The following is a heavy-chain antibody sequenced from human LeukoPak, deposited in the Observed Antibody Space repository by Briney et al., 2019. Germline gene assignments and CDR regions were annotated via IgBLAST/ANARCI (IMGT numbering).Heavy chain of an antibody. CDR1: GFTFSSYS. D-gene: IGHD2-21*02. CDR3: ARDLCGGGDCYRGTFDM. J-gene: IGHJ3*02. V-gene: IGHV3-21*01. CDR2: ISSSSSYI. Sequence: GGSLRLSCAASGFTFSSYSMNWVRQAPGKGLEWVSSISSSSSYIYYADSVKGRFTISRDNAKNSLYLQMNSLRAEDTAVYYCARDLCGGGDCYRGTFDMWGHGTMVTVSS.